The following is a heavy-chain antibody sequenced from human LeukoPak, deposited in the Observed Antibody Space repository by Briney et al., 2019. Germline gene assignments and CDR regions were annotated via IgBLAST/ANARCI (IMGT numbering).Heavy chain of an antibody. V-gene: IGHV4-59*08. CDR1: GGSISSYY. CDR2: IYYSGST. Sequence: SETLSLTCTVSGGSISSYYWSWIRQPPGKGLEWIGYIYYSGSTNYNPSLKSRVTISVDTSKNQFSLKLSSVTAADTAVYYCARPYTYSSSWYGNFDYWGQGTLVTVSS. D-gene: IGHD6-13*01. CDR3: ARPYTYSSSWYGNFDY. J-gene: IGHJ4*02.